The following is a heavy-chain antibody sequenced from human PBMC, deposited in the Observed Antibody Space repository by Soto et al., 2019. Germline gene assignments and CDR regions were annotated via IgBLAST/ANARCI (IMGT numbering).Heavy chain of an antibody. D-gene: IGHD2-2*01. CDR3: AKDNWGYYCSITSCYYFDF. CDR1: GLTFSGYG. Sequence: QVQLVESGGGVVQPGRSLRLSCAASGLTFSGYGMHWVRQAPGKGLEWVAVISNDGSNKYYAESVKGRFTIFRDNSKNTLYLQMNSLRAEDTAVYYCAKDNWGYYCSITSCYYFDFWGQGTLVTVSS. CDR2: ISNDGSNK. V-gene: IGHV3-30*18. J-gene: IGHJ4*01.